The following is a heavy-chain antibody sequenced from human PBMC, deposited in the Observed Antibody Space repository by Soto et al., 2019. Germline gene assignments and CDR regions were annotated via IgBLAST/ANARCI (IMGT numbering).Heavy chain of an antibody. J-gene: IGHJ6*02. CDR1: GASIRTYF. V-gene: IGHV4-4*07. CDR2: IDPSGTT. CDR3: ASLGRNYSNGMDV. Sequence: QVQLQESGPGLVKPSETLSLTCTVSGASIRTYFWTWIRQSAGEGLEWLGRIDPSGTTTSNPSLKRRLTMSLDTSTNQFSLTLTSVTAADTAVYCCASLGRNYSNGMDVWGQGTTVIVSS.